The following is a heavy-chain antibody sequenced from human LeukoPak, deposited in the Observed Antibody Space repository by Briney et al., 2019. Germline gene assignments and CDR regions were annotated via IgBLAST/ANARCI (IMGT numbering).Heavy chain of an antibody. CDR2: INHSGST. D-gene: IGHD6-13*01. J-gene: IGHJ6*03. Sequence: SETLSLTCAVYGGSFSGYYWSWIRQPPGKVLEWIGEINHSGSTNYNPSLKSRVTISVDTSKNQFSLKLSSVTAADTAVYYCARGEIAAAGYYYYYMDVWGKGTTVTVSS. CDR1: GGSFSGYY. CDR3: ARGEIAAAGYYYYYMDV. V-gene: IGHV4-34*01.